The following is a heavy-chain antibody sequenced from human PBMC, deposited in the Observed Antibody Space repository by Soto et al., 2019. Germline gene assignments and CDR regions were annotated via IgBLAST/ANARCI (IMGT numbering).Heavy chain of an antibody. CDR1: GFTFSSYW. CDR3: ARESNDHFDY. V-gene: IGHV3-7*01. CDR2: IAHDGSEK. D-gene: IGHD1-1*01. J-gene: IGHJ4*02. Sequence: EVQLVESGGGLVQPGGSLRLSCAVSGFTFSSYWMSWVRQAPGRGLEWVATIAHDGSEKFYVDSVKGRFTISRDNTRNSLYLQMNSLRAEDTAVYYCARESNDHFDYWGQGTLVTVSS.